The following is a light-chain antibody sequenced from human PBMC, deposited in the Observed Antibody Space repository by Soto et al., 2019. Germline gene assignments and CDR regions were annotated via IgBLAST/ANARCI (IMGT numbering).Light chain of an antibody. CDR3: QQSYSTVT. CDR1: QPINTY. V-gene: IGKV1-39*01. Sequence: DIQMTQSPSSLSASVGDRVTITCRASQPINTYLNWYQQEPGKAPKVLIYAAASLQSGVPSRFSGSGSGTDFTLTISSLQPEDFATYYCQQSYSTVTFGQGTKVKIK. CDR2: AAA. J-gene: IGKJ1*01.